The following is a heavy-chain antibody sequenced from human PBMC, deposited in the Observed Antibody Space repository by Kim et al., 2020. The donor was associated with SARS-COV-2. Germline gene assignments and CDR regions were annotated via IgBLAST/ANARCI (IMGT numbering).Heavy chain of an antibody. CDR1: GDTFSGFY. V-gene: IGHV1-2*02. D-gene: IGHD6-19*01. CDR2: INPNSGAT. CDR3: ARDQWGLDV. Sequence: ASVKVSCKASGDTFSGFYMHWVRQAPGQGLEWMGWINPNSGATNYAQKFQDRITLTRDTSISTGYMELNRLTSYDTAVYYCARDQWGLDVWGQGTTVTVS. J-gene: IGHJ6*02.